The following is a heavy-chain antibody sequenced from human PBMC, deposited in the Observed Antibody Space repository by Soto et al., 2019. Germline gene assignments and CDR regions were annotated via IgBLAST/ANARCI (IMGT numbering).Heavy chain of an antibody. CDR1: GGSFSGHY. CDR2: INHSEST. Sequence: NPSETLSLTCAVYGGSFSGHYWRWIRQPPGKGLEWIGEINHSESTNYNPSLKSRVTISVDTSKNQFSLKMSSVTAADTAVYYCAICLWGGVRNGYTPSRFSSWGQGSLL. CDR3: AICLWGGVRNGYTPSRFSS. V-gene: IGHV4-34*01. J-gene: IGHJ1*01. D-gene: IGHD5-18*01.